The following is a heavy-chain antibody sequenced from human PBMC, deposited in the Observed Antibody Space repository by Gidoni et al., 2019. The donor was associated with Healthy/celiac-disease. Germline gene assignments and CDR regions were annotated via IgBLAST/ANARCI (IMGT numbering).Heavy chain of an antibody. CDR1: GGSIRSSGYA. D-gene: IGHD3-10*01. Sequence: QRQRQESGPGLVKPPQTLSLTCAGSGGSIRSSGYAWSWIRQPPGKGLEWMWSFYQSGITYYHPSPKSLVTISVDRSKNQSSLQLSSVAAADTAVYYCARMFRGVVALDIWGQGTLVTVSS. CDR3: ARMFRGVVALDI. V-gene: IGHV4-30-2*01. CDR2: FYQSGIT. J-gene: IGHJ3*02.